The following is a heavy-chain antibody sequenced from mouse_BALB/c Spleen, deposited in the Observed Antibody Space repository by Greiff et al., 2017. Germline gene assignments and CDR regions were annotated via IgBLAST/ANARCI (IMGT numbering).Heavy chain of an antibody. D-gene: IGHD2-3*01. CDR2: IYPGDGDT. Sequence: QVQLQQSGPELVKPGASVKISCKASGYAFSSSWMNWVKQRPGQGLEWIGRIYPGDGDTNYNGKFKGKATLTADKSSSTAYMQLSSLTSVDSAVYFCARYGDGYYFAYWGQGTLVTVSA. V-gene: IGHV1-82*01. J-gene: IGHJ3*01. CDR1: GYAFSSSW. CDR3: ARYGDGYYFAY.